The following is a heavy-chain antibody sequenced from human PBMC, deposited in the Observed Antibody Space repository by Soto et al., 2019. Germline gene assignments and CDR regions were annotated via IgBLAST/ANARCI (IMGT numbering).Heavy chain of an antibody. CDR3: ARGFHPGGRYSYGNVS. CDR2: ISAYNGNT. CDR1: GYTFTSYG. V-gene: IGHV1-18*01. J-gene: IGHJ4*02. Sequence: ASVKVSCKASGYTFTSYGICWVRQAPGQGLEWMGWISAYNGNTNYAQKLQGRVTMTTDTSTSTAYMELRSLRSDDTAVYYCARGFHPGGRYSYGNVSRGQGTLVTVSS. D-gene: IGHD5-18*01.